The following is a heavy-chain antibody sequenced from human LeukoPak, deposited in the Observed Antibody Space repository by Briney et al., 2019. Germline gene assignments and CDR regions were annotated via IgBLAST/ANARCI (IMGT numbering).Heavy chain of an antibody. D-gene: IGHD1-26*01. CDR2: MWYDGSRE. V-gene: IGHV3-33*01. CDR1: GFILSTHG. Sequence: GGSLRLSCAASGFILSTHGMHWVRQAPGKGLEWVAGMWYDGSREDYPDSVKGRLTISRDMSKNTLNLQMNSLRVEDTAMFYCARDLSFGSLDFRGQGTLVTVSS. J-gene: IGHJ4*02. CDR3: ARDLSFGSLDF.